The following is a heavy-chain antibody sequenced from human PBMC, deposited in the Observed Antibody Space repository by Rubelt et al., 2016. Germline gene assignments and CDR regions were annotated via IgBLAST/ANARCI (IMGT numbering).Heavy chain of an antibody. Sequence: EVQLVQSGAEVKKPGESLRISCKGSGYSFTSYWISWVRQMPGKGLEWMGKIDPSDSYTNYSPSFQGQVTISADNSITTAYLQWSSRKASDTAMYYCARRLPSSQAPHYYFDYWGQGTLVTVSS. CDR3: ARRLPSSQAPHYYFDY. J-gene: IGHJ4*02. CDR2: IDPSDSYT. D-gene: IGHD2-2*01. V-gene: IGHV5-10-1*04. CDR1: GYSFTSYW.